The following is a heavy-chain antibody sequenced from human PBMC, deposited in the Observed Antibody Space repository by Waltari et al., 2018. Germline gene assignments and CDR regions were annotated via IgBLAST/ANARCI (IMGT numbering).Heavy chain of an antibody. V-gene: IGHV4-38-2*01. CDR3: ARHQGSDFWSGYCFDY. CDR2: IYHSGGT. CDR1: GYSISSGYY. D-gene: IGHD3-3*01. Sequence: QVQLQESGPGLVKPSETLSLTCAVSGYSISSGYYWGWIRQPPGKGLEWIGSIYHSGGTYYNPSLKSRVTISVDTSKNQFSLKLSSVTAADTAVYYCARHQGSDFWSGYCFDYWGQGTLVTVSS. J-gene: IGHJ4*02.